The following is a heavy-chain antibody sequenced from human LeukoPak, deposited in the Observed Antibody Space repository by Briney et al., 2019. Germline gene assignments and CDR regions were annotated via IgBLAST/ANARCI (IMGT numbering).Heavy chain of an antibody. Sequence: PGGSLRLSCTASGFTFDDYGMSWVRQAPGKGLEWVSGINWNGGSTGYADSVKGRFTISRDNAKNSLYLQMNSLRAEDTALYYCARGASDYGDNWFDPWGQGTLVTVSS. CDR1: GFTFDDYG. J-gene: IGHJ5*02. CDR2: INWNGGST. V-gene: IGHV3-20*04. D-gene: IGHD4-17*01. CDR3: ARGASDYGDNWFDP.